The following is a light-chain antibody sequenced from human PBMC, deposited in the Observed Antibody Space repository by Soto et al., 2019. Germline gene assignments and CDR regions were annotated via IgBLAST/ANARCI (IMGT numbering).Light chain of an antibody. CDR3: QQSYSALSIT. Sequence: DIQMTQSPSSLSASVGDRVTITCRASESIARHLNWYQQKPGKAPKLLIYAASSLQNGVPSRFRGGGSGTDFTLTISNLQPEDFATYYCQQSYSALSITFGQGTRLDI. CDR1: ESIARH. J-gene: IGKJ5*01. CDR2: AAS. V-gene: IGKV1-39*01.